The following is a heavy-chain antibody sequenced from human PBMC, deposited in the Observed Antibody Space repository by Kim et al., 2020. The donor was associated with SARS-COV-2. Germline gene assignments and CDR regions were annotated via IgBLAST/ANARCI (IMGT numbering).Heavy chain of an antibody. V-gene: IGHV1-46*01. D-gene: IGHD3-10*01. CDR1: GYTFTSYY. CDR3: ARDGASSITMQYNWFDP. CDR2: INPSGGST. J-gene: IGHJ5*02. Sequence: ASVKVSCKASGYTFTSYYMHWVRQAPGQGLEWMGIINPSGGSTSYAQKFQGRVTMTRDTSTSTVYMELSSLRSEDTAVYYCARDGASSITMQYNWFDPWGQGTLVTVSS.